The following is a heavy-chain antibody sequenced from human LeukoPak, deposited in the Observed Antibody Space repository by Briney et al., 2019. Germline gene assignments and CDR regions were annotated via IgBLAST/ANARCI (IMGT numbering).Heavy chain of an antibody. CDR1: GYTFTSYG. CDR2: ISTYNGNR. D-gene: IGHD6-6*01. V-gene: IGHV1-18*01. J-gene: IGHJ4*02. CDR3: ARDVGLYSSSSPPFDY. Sequence: GASVKVSCKASGYTFTSYGISWVRQAPGQGLEWMGWISTYNGNRNYAQKFQGRVTMTTDTSTSTAYMALRSLRSDDTAVYYCARDVGLYSSSSPPFDYWGQGTLVTVSS.